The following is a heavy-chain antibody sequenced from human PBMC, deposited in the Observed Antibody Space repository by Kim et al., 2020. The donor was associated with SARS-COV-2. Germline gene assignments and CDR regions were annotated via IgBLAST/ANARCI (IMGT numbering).Heavy chain of an antibody. Sequence: AVKGRFTMSREDSKNTLYLHLNSLRAEDTAVYYCAKQAGYSSGWYSDYWGQGTLVTVSS. D-gene: IGHD6-19*01. CDR3: AKQAGYSSGWYSDY. V-gene: IGHV3-33*06. J-gene: IGHJ4*02.